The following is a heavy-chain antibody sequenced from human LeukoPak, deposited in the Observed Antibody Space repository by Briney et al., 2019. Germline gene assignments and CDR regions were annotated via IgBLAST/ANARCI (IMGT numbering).Heavy chain of an antibody. Sequence: ASVKVSCKASGYTFTSYYMHWVRQAPGQGLEWMGIINPSGGSTSYAQKFQGRVAMTRDMSTSTVYMELSSLRSGDTAVYYCARVSGTADLATWGQGTLVTVSS. CDR3: ARVSGTADLAT. CDR2: INPSGGST. J-gene: IGHJ5*02. V-gene: IGHV1-46*01. CDR1: GYTFTSYY. D-gene: IGHD1-1*01.